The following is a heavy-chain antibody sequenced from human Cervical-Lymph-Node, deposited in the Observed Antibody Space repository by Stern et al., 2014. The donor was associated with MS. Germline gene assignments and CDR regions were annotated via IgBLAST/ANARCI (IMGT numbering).Heavy chain of an antibody. V-gene: IGHV4-34*01. Sequence: QVQLQQWGAGLLKPSETLSLTCAVYGGSFSGYYCSWIRQSPGKGLEWIGGIDHSGGTNYNPSLKSRVTMLLDTSKKQFSLTLTSVTAADTAVYYCARGLYSSNWAHGYWGQGTLVTVSS. CDR3: ARGLYSSNWAHGY. J-gene: IGHJ4*02. CDR1: GGSFSGYY. D-gene: IGHD6-13*01. CDR2: IDHSGGT.